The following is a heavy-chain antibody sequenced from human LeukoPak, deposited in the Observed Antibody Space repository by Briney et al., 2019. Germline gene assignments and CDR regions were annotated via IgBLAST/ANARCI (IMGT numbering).Heavy chain of an antibody. D-gene: IGHD3-22*01. CDR1: GFNFSSYW. CDR2: IKQDGNKK. CDR3: ARGGPYYYDSSGYPHNFDY. V-gene: IGHV3-7*01. Sequence: GGSLRLSCAASGFNFSSYWMSWVRQAPGKGPEWMANIKQDGNKKYYVDSVKGRFTISRDNAKNSLYLQMKSLRAEDTAVYYCARGGPYYYDSSGYPHNFDYWGQGTLVTVSS. J-gene: IGHJ4*02.